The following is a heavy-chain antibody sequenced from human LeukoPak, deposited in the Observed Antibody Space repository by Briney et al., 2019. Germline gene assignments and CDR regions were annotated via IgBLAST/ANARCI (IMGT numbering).Heavy chain of an antibody. CDR3: AKEGVSTGTRRGPGDY. CDR2: ISGSGGST. D-gene: IGHD1-7*01. CDR1: GFTCSSYA. Sequence: GASLRLSCAASGFTCSSYAMSWVRQAPGKGLEWVSAISGSGGSTYYADSVKGRFTISRDNSKNTLYLQMNSLRAEDTAVYYCAKEGVSTGTRRGPGDYWGQGTLVTVSS. V-gene: IGHV3-23*01. J-gene: IGHJ4*02.